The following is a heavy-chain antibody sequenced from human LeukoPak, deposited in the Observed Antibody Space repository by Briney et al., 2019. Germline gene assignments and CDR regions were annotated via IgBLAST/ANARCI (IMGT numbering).Heavy chain of an antibody. Sequence: GGSLRLSCAASGFTFGTYSMNWVRQAPGKGLEWVSYISSSSTTIYYIDSVKGRFTISRDNAKNSLYLQMNSLRAEDTAVYYCARDTAWEVRGGHFDYWGQGTLVSVSS. CDR3: ARDTAWEVRGGHFDY. V-gene: IGHV3-48*01. J-gene: IGHJ4*02. CDR2: ISSSSTTI. D-gene: IGHD3-10*01. CDR1: GFTFGTYS.